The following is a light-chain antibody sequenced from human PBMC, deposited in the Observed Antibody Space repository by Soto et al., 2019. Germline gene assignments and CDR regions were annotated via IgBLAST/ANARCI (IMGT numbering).Light chain of an antibody. Sequence: QSALTQPACVSGSPGQSITISCTGTSSDVGGYNYVSWYQQHPGKAPKVMIYEVSNRPSGVSNRFSGSKSGNTASLTISGLQAEDEADYYCSSYTSSSTLVVFGTGTKVTVL. CDR1: SSDVGGYNY. J-gene: IGLJ1*01. V-gene: IGLV2-14*01. CDR2: EVS. CDR3: SSYTSSSTLVV.